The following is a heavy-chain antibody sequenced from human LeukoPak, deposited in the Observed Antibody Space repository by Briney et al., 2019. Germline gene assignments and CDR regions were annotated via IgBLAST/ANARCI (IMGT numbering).Heavy chain of an antibody. V-gene: IGHV4-39*01. CDR2: IYYSGST. Sequence: PSETLSLTCTVSGGSISSSSYYWGWIRQPPGKGLEWIGSIYYSGSTYYNPSLKSRVTISVDTSTNQFSLKLSSVPAADTAVYYCARHNYDYVWGSYREYYFDYWGQGTLVIVSS. D-gene: IGHD3-16*02. J-gene: IGHJ4*02. CDR1: GGSISSSSYY. CDR3: ARHNYDYVWGSYREYYFDY.